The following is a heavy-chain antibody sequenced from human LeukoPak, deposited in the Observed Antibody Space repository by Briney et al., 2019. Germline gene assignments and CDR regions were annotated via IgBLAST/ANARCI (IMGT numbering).Heavy chain of an antibody. CDR2: INSDGSSI. V-gene: IGHV3-74*03. CDR1: GFTFSSYW. J-gene: IGHJ4*02. CDR3: AREGRVSGYDFDC. D-gene: IGHD5-12*01. Sequence: GGSLRLSCAASGFTFSSYWMHWVRQAPGRGLVWVSRINSDGSSITYADSVKGRFTISRDNAKNTLFLQMNSLRVEDTAVYYCAREGRVSGYDFDCWGQGTLVTVSS.